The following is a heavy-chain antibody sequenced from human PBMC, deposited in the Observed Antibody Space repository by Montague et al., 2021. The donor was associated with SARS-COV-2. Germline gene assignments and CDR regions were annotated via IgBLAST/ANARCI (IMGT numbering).Heavy chain of an antibody. V-gene: IGHV3-53*01. D-gene: IGHD3-10*01. CDR1: GFTVSSNY. Sequence: SLRLSCAASGFTVSSNYMSWVRQAPGKGLEWVSVIYSGGSTYYADSVKGRFTISRDNAKNSLYLQMNSLRAEDTAVYYCARGGYYYYGSVAGHNDAFDIWGQGTMVTVSS. CDR2: IYSGGST. J-gene: IGHJ3*02. CDR3: ARGGYYYYGSVAGHNDAFDI.